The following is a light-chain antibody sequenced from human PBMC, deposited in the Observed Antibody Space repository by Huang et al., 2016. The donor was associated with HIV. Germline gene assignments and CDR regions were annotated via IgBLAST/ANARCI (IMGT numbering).Light chain of an antibody. CDR3: QDRYNWPRFT. J-gene: IGKJ3*01. CDR2: DAS. V-gene: IGKV3-11*01. Sequence: EIMLTQSPATLSLFPGKRATLSCRASQSVGTYLAWYQQKPGQAPRLLIYDASFRATGIAVRFSGSGSETNFTLTISRLEPEDFAVYYCQDRYNWPRFTFGPGTKVDIK. CDR1: QSVGTY.